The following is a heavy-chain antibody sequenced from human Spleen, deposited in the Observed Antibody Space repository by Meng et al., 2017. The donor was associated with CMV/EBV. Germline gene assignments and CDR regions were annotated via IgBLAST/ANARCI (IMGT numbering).Heavy chain of an antibody. CDR1: GGSISSSNL. V-gene: IGHV4-4*02. CDR3: ARIERRRILKYCGSDCSTTDY. CDR2: IYHSGST. D-gene: IGHD2-21*02. Sequence: QLQLQESGPGLVKPSGTLSLTCAVSGGSISSSNLWTWVRQVPGKGLEWIGEIYHSGSTNYNPSLKSRVTISVDKFKNQFSLKLGSVTAADKAVYYCARIERRRILKYCGSDCSTTDYWGQGTLVTVSS. J-gene: IGHJ4*02.